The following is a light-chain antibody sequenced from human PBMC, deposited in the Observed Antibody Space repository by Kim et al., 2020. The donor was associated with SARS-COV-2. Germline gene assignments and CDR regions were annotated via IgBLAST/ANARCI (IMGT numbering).Light chain of an antibody. CDR1: QRIAYW. V-gene: IGKV1-5*03. Sequence: ASEGDRVTLACQASQRIAYWLSWYEQQPGKAPKLLLNKASILESRVPLRFSRSGSGTEFTHTISSLQPDDFATYYCQHYNTYHCTFGQGTKVDIK. CDR3: QHYNTYHCT. CDR2: KAS. J-gene: IGKJ1*01.